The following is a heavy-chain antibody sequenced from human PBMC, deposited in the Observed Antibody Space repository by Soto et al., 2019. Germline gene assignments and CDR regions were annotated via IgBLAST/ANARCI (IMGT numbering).Heavy chain of an antibody. J-gene: IGHJ4*01. Sequence: SLRLSCAASGFTFSTYAMSWVRQAPGKGLEWVSSISGSGGSTYYADSVKGRFTISRDNSKNTLYLQMNSLRAEDTAVYYCAKGHCYDSSGYYSFDYWGHGTVVTVSS. D-gene: IGHD3-22*01. CDR2: ISGSGGST. CDR1: GFTFSTYA. CDR3: AKGHCYDSSGYYSFDY. V-gene: IGHV3-23*01.